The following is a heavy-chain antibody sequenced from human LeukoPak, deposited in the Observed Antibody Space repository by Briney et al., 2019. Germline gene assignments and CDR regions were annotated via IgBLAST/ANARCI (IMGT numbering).Heavy chain of an antibody. D-gene: IGHD1-14*01. J-gene: IGHJ4*02. V-gene: IGHV3-30*18. CDR1: GFTFSNYG. Sequence: GGSLRLSCVASGFTFSNYGMQWVRQAPGKGLEWVAVISNDGSGEYYADSVKGRFTISRDNSKTTLYLQMNSLRIEDTAVYYCAKDRTATKYLFHYWGQGTLVTVSS. CDR3: AKDRTATKYLFHY. CDR2: ISNDGSGE.